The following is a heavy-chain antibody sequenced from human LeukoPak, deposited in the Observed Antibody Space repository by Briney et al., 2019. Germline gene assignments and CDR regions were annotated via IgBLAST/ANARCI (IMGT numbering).Heavy chain of an antibody. Sequence: PGGSLRLSCAASKFAFSDYYMTWIRQAPGKGLEWVSYISGSGTTIYHADSVKGRFTISRDNAKNSLYLQMNSLRVEDTAVYYCARTLLLWFGEPENNWFDPWGQGTLVTVSS. J-gene: IGHJ5*02. CDR1: KFAFSDYY. V-gene: IGHV3-11*04. CDR2: ISGSGTTI. CDR3: ARTLLLWFGEPENNWFDP. D-gene: IGHD3-10*01.